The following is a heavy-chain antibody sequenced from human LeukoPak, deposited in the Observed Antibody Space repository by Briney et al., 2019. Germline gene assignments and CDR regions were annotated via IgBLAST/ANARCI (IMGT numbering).Heavy chain of an antibody. V-gene: IGHV1-2*02. CDR1: GYTFTGYY. D-gene: IGHD1-14*01. J-gene: IGHJ6*02. CDR3: ARDRAEPGVYYGMDV. Sequence: ASVRVSCKASGYTFTGYYMHWVRQAPGQGLEWMGWINPNSGGTNYAQKFQGRVTMTRDTSISTAYMELNRLRSDDTAVYYGARDRAEPGVYYGMDVWGQGTTVTVSS. CDR2: INPNSGGT.